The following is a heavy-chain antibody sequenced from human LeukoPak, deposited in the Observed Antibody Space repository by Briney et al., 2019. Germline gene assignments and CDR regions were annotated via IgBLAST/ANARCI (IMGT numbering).Heavy chain of an antibody. CDR3: ARERFPGLRYYYDSSGYYYVNY. CDR2: IYHSGST. V-gene: IGHV4-38-2*02. J-gene: IGHJ4*02. Sequence: PSETLSLTCTVSGYSIRSGYYWGWIRQPPGKGLEWIGNIYHSGSTYYNSSLKSRVTVSVDTSKNQFSLKLSSVTAADTAVYYCARERFPGLRYYYDSSGYYYVNYWGQGTLVTVSS. CDR1: GYSIRSGYY. D-gene: IGHD3-22*01.